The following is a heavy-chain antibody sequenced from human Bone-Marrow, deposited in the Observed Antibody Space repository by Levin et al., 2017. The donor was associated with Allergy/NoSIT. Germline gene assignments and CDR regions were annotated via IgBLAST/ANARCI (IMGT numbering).Heavy chain of an antibody. J-gene: IGHJ6*02. Sequence: EGSLRLSCAASGFTFSRYDMHWVRHVTGKGLEWVSSIGTAGDTYYPGSVKGRFTISRENAKNSFYLQMNSLRAGDTAVYYCARSDEGGMDVWGQGTTVTVSS. V-gene: IGHV3-13*01. CDR3: ARSDEGGMDV. CDR2: IGTAGDT. CDR1: GFTFSRYD.